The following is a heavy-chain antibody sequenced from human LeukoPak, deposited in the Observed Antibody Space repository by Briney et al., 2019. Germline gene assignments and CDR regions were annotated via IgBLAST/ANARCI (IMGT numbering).Heavy chain of an antibody. CDR3: ARRYYYASSGYYLDY. V-gene: IGHV5-51*01. Sequence: GESLKISCKGSRYSFTSYWIGWVRQMPGKGLEWMGIIYPGDSDTTYSPSFQGPVTISADKSISTAYLQWSSLKASDTAMFYCARRYYYASSGYYLDYWGQGTLVTVSS. CDR1: RYSFTSYW. CDR2: IYPGDSDT. J-gene: IGHJ4*02. D-gene: IGHD3-22*01.